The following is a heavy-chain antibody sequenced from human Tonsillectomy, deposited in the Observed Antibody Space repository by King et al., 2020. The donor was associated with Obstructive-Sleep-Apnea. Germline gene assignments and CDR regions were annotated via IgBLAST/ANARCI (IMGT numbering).Heavy chain of an antibody. J-gene: IGHJ6*02. CDR1: GGSFSGYY. Sequence: VQLQQWGAGLLKPSETLSLTCAVYGGSFSGYYWSWIRQPPGKGLEWIGEINHIGNTNYNPSVKSRVTISVDMSKNQFSLKLNSVTASDTAIYFCARATPKYCSLFFRKKYHYGLDVWGQGTTVPVSS. CDR3: ARATPKYCSLFFRKKYHYGLDV. D-gene: IGHD2-15*01. CDR2: INHIGNT. V-gene: IGHV4-34*01.